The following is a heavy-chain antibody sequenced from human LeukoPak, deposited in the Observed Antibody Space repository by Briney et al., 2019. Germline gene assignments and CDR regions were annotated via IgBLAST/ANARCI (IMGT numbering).Heavy chain of an antibody. CDR2: IYYSGST. CDR1: GGSISRYY. CDR3: ARDRPGGSSLDY. V-gene: IGHV4-59*01. J-gene: IGHJ4*02. Sequence: SETLSLTCAVSGGSISRYYWNWIRQPPGKGLEWIGYIYYSGSTNYNPSLKSRVTISVDTSKNQFSLKLSSVTAADTAVYYCARDRPGGSSLDYWGQGTLVTVSS. D-gene: IGHD6-13*01.